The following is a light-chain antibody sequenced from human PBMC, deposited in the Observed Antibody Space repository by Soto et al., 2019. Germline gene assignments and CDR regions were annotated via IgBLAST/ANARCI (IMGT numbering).Light chain of an antibody. CDR1: ESVSSN. CDR3: QQYNNWPPCT. J-gene: IGKJ2*02. CDR2: AAS. Sequence: EIVMTQSPATLSVSPGERATLSCRASESVSSNLAWYQQKPGQAPRLLIYAASTRATGIPARFSGSGSGTEFTLTISSLQSEDFAVYYCQQYNNWPPCTFGQGTKLEIK. V-gene: IGKV3-15*01.